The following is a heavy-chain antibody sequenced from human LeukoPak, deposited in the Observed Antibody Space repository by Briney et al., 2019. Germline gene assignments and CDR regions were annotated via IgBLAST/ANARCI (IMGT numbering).Heavy chain of an antibody. Sequence: SETLSLTCSVSGGSITKNGYYWGWIRQSPETGLEWIGSMHYSGSTYYNPSLNGRVTISVDTSKNQFSLKLTSVTAADTAVYYCCGSGWFAGPFGYWGQGALVTVSS. J-gene: IGHJ4*02. D-gene: IGHD6-19*01. V-gene: IGHV4-39*07. CDR3: CGSGWFAGPFGY. CDR2: MHYSGST. CDR1: GGSITKNGYY.